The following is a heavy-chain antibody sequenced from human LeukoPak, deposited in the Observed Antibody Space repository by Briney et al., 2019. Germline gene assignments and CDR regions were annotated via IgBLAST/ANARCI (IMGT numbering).Heavy chain of an antibody. CDR1: GGSISSYY. J-gene: IGHJ5*02. CDR2: IYYSGST. Sequence: SETLSLTCTASGGSISSYYWSWIRQPPGKGLEWIGYIYYSGSTNYNPSLKSRVTISVDTSKNQFSLKLSSVTAADTAVYYCASDYYGSGSYYNHWGQGTLVTVSS. V-gene: IGHV4-59*01. D-gene: IGHD3-10*01. CDR3: ASDYYGSGSYYNH.